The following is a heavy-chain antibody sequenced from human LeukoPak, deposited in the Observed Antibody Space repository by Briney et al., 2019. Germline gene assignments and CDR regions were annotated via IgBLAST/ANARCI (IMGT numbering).Heavy chain of an antibody. J-gene: IGHJ3*02. D-gene: IGHD1-26*01. CDR2: INPNSGGT. Sequence: ASVKVSCKASGYTFTGYYMHWVRQAPGQGLEWMGWINPNSGGTNYAQKFQGRVTMIRDTSISTAYMELSRLRSDDTAVYYCAAEANSGSYAPNAFDIWGQGTMVTVSS. CDR1: GYTFTGYY. CDR3: AAEANSGSYAPNAFDI. V-gene: IGHV1-2*02.